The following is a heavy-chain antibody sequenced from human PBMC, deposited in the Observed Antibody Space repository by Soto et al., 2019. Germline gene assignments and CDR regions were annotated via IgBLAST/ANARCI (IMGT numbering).Heavy chain of an antibody. J-gene: IGHJ6*03. CDR1: GFTFSSYA. CDR2: ISGSGDNT. D-gene: IGHD3-3*01. V-gene: IGHV3-23*01. CDR3: AKDLGTDDFWSAYYTCYYMDV. Sequence: EVQLLESGGGLVQPGGSLRLSCAASGFTFSSYALNWVRQAPGKGLEWVSVISGSGDNTYYADSVNGRFTISRDNSKNTLYLQMNSLRAEDTAVYYWAKDLGTDDFWSAYYTCYYMDVWGKGTMVTVSS.